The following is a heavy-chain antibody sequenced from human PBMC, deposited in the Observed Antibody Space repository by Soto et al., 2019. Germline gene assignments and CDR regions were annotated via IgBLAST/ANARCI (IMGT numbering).Heavy chain of an antibody. V-gene: IGHV4-59*01. CDR2: IYYSGST. CDR3: ARGAHYYYYMDV. CDR1: GGSISSYY. J-gene: IGHJ6*03. Sequence: PSETLSLTCTVSGGSISSYYWSWIRQPPGKGLEWIGYIYYSGSTNYNPSLKSRVTISVDTSKNQLSLKLSSVTAADTAVYYCARGAHYYYYMDVWGKGTTVTVSS. D-gene: IGHD1-26*01.